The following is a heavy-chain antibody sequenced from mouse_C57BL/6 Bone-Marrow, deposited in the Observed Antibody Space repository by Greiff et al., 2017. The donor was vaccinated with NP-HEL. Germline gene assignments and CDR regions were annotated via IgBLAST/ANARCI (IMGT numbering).Heavy chain of an antibody. CDR3: ARDYYGSSYWYFDV. Sequence: EVMLVESGGGLVQPGGSLRLSCATSGFTFSDFYMEWVRQPPGKRLEWIAASRNKANDYTTEYSASVKGRFIVSRDTSQSILYLQMNALRAEDTAMYYCARDYYGSSYWYFDVWGAGTTVTVSS. J-gene: IGHJ1*01. D-gene: IGHD1-1*01. V-gene: IGHV7-1*02. CDR2: SRNKANDYTT. CDR1: GFTFSDFY.